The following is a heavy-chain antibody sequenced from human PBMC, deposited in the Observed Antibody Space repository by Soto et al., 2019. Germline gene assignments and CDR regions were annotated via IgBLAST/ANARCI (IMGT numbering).Heavy chain of an antibody. V-gene: IGHV3-48*03. J-gene: IGHJ4*01. Sequence: GGSLRLSCAACGFTFRTYEMNWVRQVPGKGLEWVSCISSSGSTIYYADSVKGRFTISGDNAKNSVFLLMSSLRAEDTAVYDSASDNSQRQLDYWGQGT. D-gene: IGHD6-6*01. CDR2: ISSSGSTI. CDR1: GFTFRTYE. CDR3: ASDNSQRQLDY.